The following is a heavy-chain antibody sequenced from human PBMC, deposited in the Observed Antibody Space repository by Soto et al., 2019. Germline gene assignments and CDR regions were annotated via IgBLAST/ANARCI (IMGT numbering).Heavy chain of an antibody. Sequence: GSLRLSCPVPGXTFSNAGMSWVRQAPGRGVEWVGRIESKTDGGTTDYAAPVKGRVTSSRDESKNTLYLQMKSMKTEDTAVYYCKTDLYYDFWSGYSYPYYSYSMDVWGQGTTLTVS. CDR1: GXTFSNAG. CDR2: IESKTDGGTT. J-gene: IGHJ6*02. CDR3: KTDLYYDFWSGYSYPYYSYSMDV. D-gene: IGHD3-3*01. V-gene: IGHV3-15*04.